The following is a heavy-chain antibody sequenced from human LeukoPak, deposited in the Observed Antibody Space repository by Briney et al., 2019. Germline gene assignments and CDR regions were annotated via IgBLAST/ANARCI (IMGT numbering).Heavy chain of an antibody. D-gene: IGHD4/OR15-4a*01. CDR2: IGSRTGNI. CDR3: ARETEPLDYGDSTNLDY. J-gene: IGHJ4*02. CDR1: VVTLSSYT. V-gene: IGHV3-21*01. Sequence: CLRLSCAASVVTLSSYTMNWVRQAPREGLERVAFIGSRTGNIYYADSVKGQFSISRDNAKDSVYLQMNSPRADDTAVYYCARETEPLDYGDSTNLDYWGQGTLVTVYS.